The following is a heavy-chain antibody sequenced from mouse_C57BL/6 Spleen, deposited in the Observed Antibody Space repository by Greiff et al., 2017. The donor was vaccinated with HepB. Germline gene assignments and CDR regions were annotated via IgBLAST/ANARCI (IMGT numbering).Heavy chain of an antibody. CDR2: IYPRSGNT. CDR3: AGYSNYVGWFAY. CDR1: GYTFTSYG. D-gene: IGHD2-5*01. V-gene: IGHV1-81*01. J-gene: IGHJ3*01. Sequence: VQLQQSGAELARPGASVKLSCKASGYTFTSYGISWVKQRTGQGLEWIGEIYPRSGNTYYNEKFKGKATLTADKSSSTAYMELRSLTSEDSAVYFCAGYSNYVGWFAYWGQGTLVTVSA.